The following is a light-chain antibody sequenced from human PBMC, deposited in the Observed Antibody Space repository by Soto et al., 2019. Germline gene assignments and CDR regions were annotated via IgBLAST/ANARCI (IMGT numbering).Light chain of an antibody. CDR1: SSDVGAYNY. CDR3: SSFTGINTLLV. Sequence: QSALTQPASMSGSPGQSITISCTGTSSDVGAYNYVSWYQQHPGKAPKLMIYEVRNRPSGVSNRFSGSKSGNTASLTISGLQAEDEADYYCSSFTGINTLLVLGGRTKVTVL. J-gene: IGLJ3*02. V-gene: IGLV2-14*01. CDR2: EVR.